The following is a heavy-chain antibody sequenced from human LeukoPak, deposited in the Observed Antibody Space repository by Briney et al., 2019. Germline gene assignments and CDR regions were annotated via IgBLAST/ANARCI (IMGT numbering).Heavy chain of an antibody. J-gene: IGHJ4*02. CDR3: ASNWGNETGLH. Sequence: PGGSLRLSCAASGFTVSSNYMSWVRQAPGKGLEWVSVIYSGGSTYYADSVKGRFTISRDNSKNTLNLQMNSLRAEDTAVYYCASNWGNETGLHWGQGTLVTVSS. CDR2: IYSGGST. CDR1: GFTVSSNY. V-gene: IGHV3-53*01. D-gene: IGHD7-27*01.